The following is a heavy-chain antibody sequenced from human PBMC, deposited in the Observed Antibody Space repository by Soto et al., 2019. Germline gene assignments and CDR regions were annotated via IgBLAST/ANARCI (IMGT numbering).Heavy chain of an antibody. CDR2: IVVGSGNT. Sequence: GASVKVSCKASGFTFTSSAVQWVRQARGQRLEWIGWIVVGSGNTNYAQKFQERVTITRDISTSTAYMELSSLRSEDTAVYYCAAYPRGTIYGMDVWGQGTTVTVSS. J-gene: IGHJ6*02. CDR1: GFTFTSSA. CDR3: AAYPRGTIYGMDV. V-gene: IGHV1-58*01. D-gene: IGHD3-16*01.